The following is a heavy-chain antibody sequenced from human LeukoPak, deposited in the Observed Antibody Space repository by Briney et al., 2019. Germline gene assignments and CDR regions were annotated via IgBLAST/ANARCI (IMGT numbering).Heavy chain of an antibody. CDR2: ISGSGGST. J-gene: IGHJ4*02. V-gene: IGHV3-23*01. Sequence: GGTLRLSCAASGFTFSSYGMSWVRQAPGKGLEWVSAISGSGGSTYYADSVKGRFTISRDNSKNTLYLQMNSLRAEDTAVYYCAKVAVYGDYFDYWGQGTLVTVSS. CDR1: GFTFSSYG. D-gene: IGHD4-17*01. CDR3: AKVAVYGDYFDY.